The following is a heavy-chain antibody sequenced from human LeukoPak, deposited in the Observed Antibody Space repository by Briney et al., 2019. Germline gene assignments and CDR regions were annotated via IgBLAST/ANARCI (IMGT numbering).Heavy chain of an antibody. Sequence: ASVKVSSKASGYTFTGYYMHWVRRAPGQGLEWTGSINPNSGGTNYAQKFQGRVTMTRDTSISTAYMELSRLRSDDTAVYYCARGIYCSGGSCYRSFFDYWGQGTLVTVSS. CDR2: INPNSGGT. J-gene: IGHJ4*02. D-gene: IGHD2-15*01. V-gene: IGHV1-2*02. CDR3: ARGIYCSGGSCYRSFFDY. CDR1: GYTFTGYY.